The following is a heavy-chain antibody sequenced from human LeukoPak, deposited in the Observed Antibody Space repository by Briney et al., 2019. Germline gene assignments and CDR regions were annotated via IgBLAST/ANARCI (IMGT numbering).Heavy chain of an antibody. J-gene: IGHJ4*02. CDR3: AKDYSSGWYDY. Sequence: RGSLRLSCAASGFTFSSYAMNWVRQSPGKGQEGCSDISGSGGSTYYADSVKDRFTISRDNSKNTLYLQMNSLRAEDTAVYYCAKDYSSGWYDYWGQGTLVTVSS. V-gene: IGHV3-23*01. CDR1: GFTFSSYA. CDR2: ISGSGGST. D-gene: IGHD6-19*01.